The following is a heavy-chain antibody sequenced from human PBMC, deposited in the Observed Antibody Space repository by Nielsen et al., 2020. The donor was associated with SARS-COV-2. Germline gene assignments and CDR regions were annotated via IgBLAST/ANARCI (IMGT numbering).Heavy chain of an antibody. CDR3: ARGNCNKNNCAGEGGWFDP. V-gene: IGHV1-46*01. CDR2: INPSGGST. D-gene: IGHD2/OR15-2a*01. J-gene: IGHJ5*02. Sequence: ASVKVSCKASGYTFTSYYMHWVRQAPGQGLEWMGIINPSGGSTSYAQKFQGRVTMTRDTSTSTVYMELSSLRSEDTAVYYCARGNCNKNNCAGEGGWFDPWGQGALVTVSS. CDR1: GYTFTSYY.